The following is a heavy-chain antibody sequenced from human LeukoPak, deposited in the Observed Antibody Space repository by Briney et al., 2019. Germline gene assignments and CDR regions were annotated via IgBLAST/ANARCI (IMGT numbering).Heavy chain of an antibody. CDR2: INPSGGST. D-gene: IGHD1-26*01. Sequence: ASVKVSCKASGYTFTSYYMHWVRQAPGQGLEWMGIINPSGGSTSYAQKFQGRVTMTTDTSTSTAYMELRSLRSDDTAVYYCARTARVGATMYYFDYWGQGTLVTVSS. CDR1: GYTFTSYY. J-gene: IGHJ4*02. V-gene: IGHV1-46*01. CDR3: ARTARVGATMYYFDY.